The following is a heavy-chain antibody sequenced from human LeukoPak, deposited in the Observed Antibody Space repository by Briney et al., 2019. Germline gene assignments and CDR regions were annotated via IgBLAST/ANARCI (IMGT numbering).Heavy chain of an antibody. V-gene: IGHV4-59*12. CDR2: IYHSGNT. J-gene: IGHJ6*02. CDR1: GGSIYSYY. Sequence: SETLSLTCTVSGGSIYSYYWSWIRQPPGKGLEWIGYIYHSGNTYYNPSLKSRVTISVDRSKNHFSLRLTSVTAADTAVYYCARAYFYNGMDVWGQGTTVTVSS. CDR3: ARAYFYNGMDV.